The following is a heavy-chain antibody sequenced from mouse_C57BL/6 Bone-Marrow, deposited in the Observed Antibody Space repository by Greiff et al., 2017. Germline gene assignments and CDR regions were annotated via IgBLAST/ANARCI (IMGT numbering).Heavy chain of an antibody. CDR2: ISDGGSYT. CDR1: GFTFSSYA. V-gene: IGHV5-4*01. D-gene: IGHD2-4*01. J-gene: IGHJ3*01. Sequence: EVQVVESGGGLVKPGGSLKLSCAASGFTFSSYAMSWVRQTPEKRLEWVATISDGGSYTYYPDNVKGRFTISRDNAKNNLYLQMSHLKSEYTAMYDCASPLYDYAAWFAYWGQGTLVTVSA. CDR3: ASPLYDYAAWFAY.